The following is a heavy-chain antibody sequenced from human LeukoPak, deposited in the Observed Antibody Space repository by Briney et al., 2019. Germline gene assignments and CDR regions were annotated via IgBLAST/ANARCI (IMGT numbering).Heavy chain of an antibody. CDR3: ARETSQKGAHYMDV. CDR2: ISSSSSTI. D-gene: IGHD3-16*01. J-gene: IGHJ6*03. CDR1: GFTFSSYG. Sequence: TGGSLRLSCAASGFTFSSYGMTWVRQAPGKGLEWVSYISSSSSTIYYADSVKGRFTISRDNAKNSLYLQLNSLRAEDTAVYYCARETSQKGAHYMDVWGKGTTVTISS. V-gene: IGHV3-48*01.